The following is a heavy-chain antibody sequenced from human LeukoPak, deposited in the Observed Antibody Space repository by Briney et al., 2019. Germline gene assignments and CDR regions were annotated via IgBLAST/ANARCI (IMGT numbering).Heavy chain of an antibody. D-gene: IGHD6-19*01. CDR2: IYYFGST. CDR1: GGSISNSSYY. J-gene: IGHJ3*02. V-gene: IGHV4-39*02. Sequence: PSETLSLTCTVSGGSISNSSYYWGWLRQPPGRGLQWIVSIYYFGSTYYHPSLKSRVTMSVDTSKNQFTLKLSSVKAADTSVFYCAREQINVLWPVAGTGAFDMWGQGTMVTVSS. CDR3: AREQINVLWPVAGTGAFDM.